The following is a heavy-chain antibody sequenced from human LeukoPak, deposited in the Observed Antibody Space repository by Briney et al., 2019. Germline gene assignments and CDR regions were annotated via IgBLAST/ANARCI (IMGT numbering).Heavy chain of an antibody. CDR3: ARGWFGEYNNWFDP. Sequence: SETLSLTCTVSGGXISSGDYYWSWIRQPPGMGLEWHGYIYYSGSTYYNTSLKSRVTISVDTSKNQFSLKLSSVTAADTAVYYCARGWFGEYNNWFDPWGQGTLVTVSS. J-gene: IGHJ5*02. CDR2: IYYSGST. CDR1: GGXISSGDYY. V-gene: IGHV4-30-4*01. D-gene: IGHD3-10*01.